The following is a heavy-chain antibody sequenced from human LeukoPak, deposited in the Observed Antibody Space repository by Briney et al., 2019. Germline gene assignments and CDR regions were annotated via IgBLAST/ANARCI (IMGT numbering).Heavy chain of an antibody. V-gene: IGHV4-59*01. CDR2: IYYSGST. D-gene: IGHD3-10*01. J-gene: IGHJ4*02. CDR1: GGSISIYY. CDR3: ARQPTGSPYPFDY. Sequence: SETLSLTCTVSGGSISIYYWSWIRQPPGKGLEWIGYIYYSGSTNYNPSLKSRVTISVDTSKNQFSLKLSSVTAADTAVYYCARQPTGSPYPFDYWGQGTLVTVSS.